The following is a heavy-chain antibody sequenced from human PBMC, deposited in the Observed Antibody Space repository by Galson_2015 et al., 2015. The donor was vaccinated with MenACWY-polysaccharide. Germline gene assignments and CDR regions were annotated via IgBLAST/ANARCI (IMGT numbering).Heavy chain of an antibody. CDR3: AKSVEIAEPYYFDY. D-gene: IGHD1-26*01. V-gene: IGHV3-9*01. J-gene: IGHJ4*02. CDR1: GFTFDDYA. CDR2: ISWNSGSI. Sequence: SLRLSCAASGFTFDDYAMHWVRRAPRKGLEWVSGISWNSGSIGYADSVKGRFTISRDNAKNSLYLQMNSLRAEDTALYYCAKSVEIAEPYYFDYWGQGTLVTVSS.